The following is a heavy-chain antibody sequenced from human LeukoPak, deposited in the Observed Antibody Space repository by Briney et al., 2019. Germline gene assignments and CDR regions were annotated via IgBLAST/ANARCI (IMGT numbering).Heavy chain of an antibody. D-gene: IGHD6-19*01. V-gene: IGHV1-2*02. CDR1: GYTFTGYY. CDR2: INHNSGGT. J-gene: IGHJ4*02. Sequence: GASVKVSCKASGYTFTGYYMHWVRQAPGQGLECMGWINHNSGGTNYTEKFQGRVTMTRDTSISTAYMEQSRLRSDDTAVYYCASPAVAGTVVNYYFDYWGQGTLVTVSS. CDR3: ASPAVAGTVVNYYFDY.